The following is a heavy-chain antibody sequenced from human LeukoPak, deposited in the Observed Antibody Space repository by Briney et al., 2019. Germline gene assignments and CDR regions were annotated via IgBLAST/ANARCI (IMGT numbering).Heavy chain of an antibody. Sequence: GGSLRLSCAASGFTFSTYWMSWVRQAPGKGLEWVANIKQDGSEKNYVDSVKGRFTISRDNAKNSLYLQMNSLRAEDTAVYYCAKEERMVRGVIWSYYYYYYMDVWGKGTTVTISS. J-gene: IGHJ6*03. D-gene: IGHD3-10*01. V-gene: IGHV3-7*03. CDR1: GFTFSTYW. CDR2: IKQDGSEK. CDR3: AKEERMVRGVIWSYYYYYYMDV.